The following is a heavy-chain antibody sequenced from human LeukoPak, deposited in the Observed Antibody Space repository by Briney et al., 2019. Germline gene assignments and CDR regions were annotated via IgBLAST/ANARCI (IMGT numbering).Heavy chain of an antibody. CDR3: AREVDRGLAILSDAFDI. Sequence: SVKVSCKASGGTFSSSVISWVRQAPGQGLEWMGGILPVFGTPNYAQNFQGRLTITTDISTRTAYMELTSLKSEDTAVYYCAREVDRGLAILSDAFDIWGQGTLVTVSS. CDR1: GGTFSSSV. CDR2: ILPVFGTP. J-gene: IGHJ3*02. V-gene: IGHV1-69*05. D-gene: IGHD5-12*01.